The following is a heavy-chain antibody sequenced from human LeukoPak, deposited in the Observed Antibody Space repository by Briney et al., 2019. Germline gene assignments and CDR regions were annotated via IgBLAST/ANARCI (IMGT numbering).Heavy chain of an antibody. CDR2: IYYSGST. J-gene: IGHJ6*03. CDR1: GGSISSSSYY. D-gene: IGHD5-18*01. CDR3: ARETGYSYYYYYYYYMDV. Sequence: RASETLSLTCTVSGGSISSSSYYWGWIRQPPGKGLEWIGSIYYSGSTYYNPSLKSRVTISVDTSKNQFSLKLSSVTAADTAVYYCARETGYSYYYYYYYYMDVWGKGTTVTVSS. V-gene: IGHV4-39*07.